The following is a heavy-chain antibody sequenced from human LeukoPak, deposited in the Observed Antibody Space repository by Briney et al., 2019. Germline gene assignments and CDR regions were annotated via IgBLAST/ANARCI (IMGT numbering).Heavy chain of an antibody. V-gene: IGHV3-74*01. J-gene: IGHJ4*02. CDR3: AREGWAYRLGY. CDR2: INSDETDT. CDR1: GFTFSSYW. Sequence: GGSLRLSCAASGFTFSSYWMHWVRHAPGKGLVWVSRINSDETDTYYADSVKGRFTISRDNAKNTVYLQMNSLRVEDTAVYYCAREGWAYRLGYWGQGILVTVSS. D-gene: IGHD1-14*01.